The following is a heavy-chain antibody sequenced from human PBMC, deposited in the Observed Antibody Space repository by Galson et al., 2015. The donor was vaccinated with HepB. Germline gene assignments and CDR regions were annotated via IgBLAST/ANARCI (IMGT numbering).Heavy chain of an antibody. CDR3: AKSGGGWYDYYYGMDV. Sequence: SLRLSCAASGFTFSSYGMHWVRQAPGKGLEWVAVISYDGSNKYYADSVKGRFTISRDNSKNTLYLQMNSLRAEDTAVYYCAKSGGGWYDYYYGMDVWGQGTTVTVSS. CDR2: ISYDGSNK. CDR1: GFTFSSYG. V-gene: IGHV3-30*18. D-gene: IGHD6-19*01. J-gene: IGHJ6*02.